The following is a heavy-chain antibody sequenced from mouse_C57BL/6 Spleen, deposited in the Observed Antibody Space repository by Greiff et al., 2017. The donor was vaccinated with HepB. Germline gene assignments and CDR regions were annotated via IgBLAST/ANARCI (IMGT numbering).Heavy chain of an antibody. Sequence: EVQLQQSGPELVKPGASVKMSCKASGYTFTDYNMHWVKQSHGKSLEWIGYINPNNGGTSYNQKFKGKATLTVKKSSSTAYMELRSLTSEDSAVYYCAIYYDYDRVYFDYWGQGTTLTVSS. CDR3: AIYYDYDRVYFDY. D-gene: IGHD2-4*01. V-gene: IGHV1-22*01. CDR2: INPNNGGT. CDR1: GYTFTDYN. J-gene: IGHJ2*01.